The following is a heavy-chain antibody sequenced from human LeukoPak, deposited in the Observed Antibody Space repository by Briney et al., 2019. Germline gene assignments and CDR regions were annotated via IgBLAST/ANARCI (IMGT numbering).Heavy chain of an antibody. CDR3: AKPFGFRTVTPFDY. CDR2: IRYDGSNK. CDR1: GFTFSSYG. J-gene: IGHJ4*02. Sequence: GGSLRLSCAASGFTFSSYGMHWVRQAPGKGLEWVAFIRYDGSNKYYADSVKGRFTISRDNSKNTLYLQMNSLRAEDTAVYYCAKPFGFRTVTPFDYWGQGTLVTVSS. V-gene: IGHV3-30*02. D-gene: IGHD4-17*01.